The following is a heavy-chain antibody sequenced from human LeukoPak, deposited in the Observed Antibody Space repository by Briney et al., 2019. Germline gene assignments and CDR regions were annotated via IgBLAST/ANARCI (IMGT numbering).Heavy chain of an antibody. CDR2: IKQDGSEK. J-gene: IGHJ6*02. Sequence: GGSLRLSCAASGFTFSSYWMSWVRQAPGKGLEWVANIKQDGSEKYYVDSVKGRFTISRDNAKNSLYLQMNSLRAEDTAVYYCARDRYFWSGYVRPRVPYGMDVWGQGTTVTVSS. CDR1: GFTFSSYW. V-gene: IGHV3-7*01. D-gene: IGHD3-3*01. CDR3: ARDRYFWSGYVRPRVPYGMDV.